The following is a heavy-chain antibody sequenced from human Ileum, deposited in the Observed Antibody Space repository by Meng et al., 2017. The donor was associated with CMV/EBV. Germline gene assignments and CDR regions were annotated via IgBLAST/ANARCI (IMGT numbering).Heavy chain of an antibody. CDR2: IYWDDDN. CDR3: AQTGPVRDYFQS. V-gene: IGHV2-5*02. J-gene: IGHJ4*02. D-gene: IGHD1-1*01. CDR1: GFSPSIGGVG. Sequence: PTRMQPHTTPTSTSPFPGFSPSIGGVGVGWIRQPPGKALEWLSLIYWDDDNRYSPSLNNRLTITKDASKNQVVLSMTSMGPVDTATYYCAQTGPVRDYFQSWGQGTLVTVSS.